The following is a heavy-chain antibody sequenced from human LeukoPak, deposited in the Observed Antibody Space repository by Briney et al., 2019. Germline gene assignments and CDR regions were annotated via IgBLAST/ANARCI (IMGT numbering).Heavy chain of an antibody. D-gene: IGHD2-2*01. J-gene: IGHJ4*02. V-gene: IGHV4-34*01. CDR2: INHSGST. CDR3: ARQLGYCSSTSCYADKVDY. Sequence: SETLSLTCAVYGGSFSGYYWSWIRQPPGKGLEWIGEINHSGSTYYNPSLKSRVTISVDTSKNQFSLKLSPVTAADTAVYYCARQLGYCSSTSCYADKVDYWGQGTLVTVSS. CDR1: GGSFSGYY.